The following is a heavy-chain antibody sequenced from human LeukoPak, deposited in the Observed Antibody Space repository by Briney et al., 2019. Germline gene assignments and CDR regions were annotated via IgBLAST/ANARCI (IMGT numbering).Heavy chain of an antibody. Sequence: GGSLRLSCAASGFTFSDYYMSWIRQAPGKGLEWVSYISSSGSTIYYADSVKGRFTISRDNAKNSLYLQMNSLRAEDTAVYYCARDLNEGFLRGYSYGGLGYWGQGTLVTVSS. D-gene: IGHD5-18*01. CDR2: ISSSGSTI. CDR1: GFTFSDYY. J-gene: IGHJ4*02. CDR3: ARDLNEGFLRGYSYGGLGY. V-gene: IGHV3-11*01.